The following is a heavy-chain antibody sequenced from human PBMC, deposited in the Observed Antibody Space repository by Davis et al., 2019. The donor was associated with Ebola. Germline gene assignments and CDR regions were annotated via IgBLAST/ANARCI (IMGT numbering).Heavy chain of an antibody. Sequence: ASVQVSCKASGYTFTSYYMHWVRQAPGQGLEWMGIINPSGGSTSYAQKFQGRVTMTRDTSTSTVYMELSSLRSEDTAVYYCARDRDCSSTSCYGWFDPWGQGTLVTVSS. CDR2: INPSGGST. CDR1: GYTFTSYY. J-gene: IGHJ5*02. CDR3: ARDRDCSSTSCYGWFDP. V-gene: IGHV1-46*01. D-gene: IGHD2-2*01.